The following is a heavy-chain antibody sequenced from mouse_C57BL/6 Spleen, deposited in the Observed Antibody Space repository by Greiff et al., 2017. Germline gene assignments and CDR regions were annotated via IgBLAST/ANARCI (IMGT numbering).Heavy chain of an antibody. Sequence: DVKLVESGPELVKPGASVKMSCKASGYTFTDYNMHWVKQSHGKSLEWIGYINPNNGGTSYNQKFKGKATLTVNKSSSTAYMELHSLTSEDSAVYYCAREGDWGGGFFAYWGQGTLVTVSA. V-gene: IGHV1-22*01. CDR1: GYTFTDYN. CDR2: INPNNGGT. D-gene: IGHD4-1*01. J-gene: IGHJ3*01. CDR3: AREGDWGGGFFAY.